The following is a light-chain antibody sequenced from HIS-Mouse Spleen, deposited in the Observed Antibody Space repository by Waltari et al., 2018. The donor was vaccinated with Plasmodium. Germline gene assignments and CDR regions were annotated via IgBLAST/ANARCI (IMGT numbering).Light chain of an antibody. CDR1: RRDVGSDNL. V-gene: IGLV2-23*01. CDR3: CSYAGSSTSHVV. CDR2: EGS. Sequence: QSALTQPASVSGSPGQSITISCTGTRRDVGSDNLVSWYQQHPGKAPKLIIYEGSKRPSGVSNRFSGSKSGNTASLTISGLQAEDEADYYCCSYAGSSTSHVVFGGGTKLTVL. J-gene: IGLJ2*01.